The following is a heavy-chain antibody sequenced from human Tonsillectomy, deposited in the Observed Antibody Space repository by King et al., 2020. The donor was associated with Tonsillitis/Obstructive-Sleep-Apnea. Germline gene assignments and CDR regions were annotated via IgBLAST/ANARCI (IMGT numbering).Heavy chain of an antibody. Sequence: VQLVESGGGLVQPGGSLRLSCAASGFTFSSYAMSWVRQAPGKGLEWVSAISGSGGSTYYADSVKGRFTISRDNSKKTLYLQMNSLRAEDTAVYYCAKSGYDFWSGYYAFDIWGQGTMVTVSS. CDR3: AKSGYDFWSGYYAFDI. V-gene: IGHV3-23*04. CDR2: ISGSGGST. CDR1: GFTFSSYA. J-gene: IGHJ3*02. D-gene: IGHD3-3*01.